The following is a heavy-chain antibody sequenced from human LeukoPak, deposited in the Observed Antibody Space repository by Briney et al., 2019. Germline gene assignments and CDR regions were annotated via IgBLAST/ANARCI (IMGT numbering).Heavy chain of an antibody. V-gene: IGHV1-2*02. CDR1: GYTFTGYY. CDR2: INPNSGGT. CDR3: ARSGYSSGWYELDY. J-gene: IGHJ4*02. Sequence: GASVKVSCKASGYTFTGYYMHWARQAPGQGLEWMGWINPNSGGTNYAQKFQGRVTMTRDTPISTAYMELSRLRSDDTAVYYCARSGYSSGWYELDYWGQGTLVTVSS. D-gene: IGHD6-19*01.